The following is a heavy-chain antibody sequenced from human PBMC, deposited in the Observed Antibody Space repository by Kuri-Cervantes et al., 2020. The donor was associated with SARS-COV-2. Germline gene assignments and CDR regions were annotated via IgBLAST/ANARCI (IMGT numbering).Heavy chain of an antibody. D-gene: IGHD3-3*01. CDR1: GGSISSYY. V-gene: IGHV4-4*07. CDR3: AREKGIWSGYYRHYYYYYMDV. CDR2: IYTSGST. Sequence: SETLSLTCTVSGGSISSYYWSWIRQPAGKGLEWIGRIYTSGSTNYNPSLKSRVTMSVDTSKNQFSLKLSPVTAADTAVYYCAREKGIWSGYYRHYYYYYMDVWGKGTTVTVSS. J-gene: IGHJ6*03.